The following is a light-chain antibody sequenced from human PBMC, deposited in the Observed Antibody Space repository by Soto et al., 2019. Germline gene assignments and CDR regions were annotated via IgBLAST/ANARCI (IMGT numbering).Light chain of an antibody. J-gene: IGLJ1*01. Sequence: QSVLTQPASVSGSPGQSITISCTGTSSDVGGYNYVSWYQQHPGKVPKLMIYEVSNWPSGVSDRFSGSKSGNTASLTISGLQAEDGADYYCSSYTISSTLVFGTGTKVTVL. CDR2: EVS. CDR1: SSDVGGYNY. CDR3: SSYTISSTLV. V-gene: IGLV2-14*01.